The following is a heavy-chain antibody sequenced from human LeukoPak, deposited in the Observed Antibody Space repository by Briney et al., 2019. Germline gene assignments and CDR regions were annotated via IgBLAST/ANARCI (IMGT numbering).Heavy chain of an antibody. CDR3: AKDILAVAANVHY. D-gene: IGHD6-19*01. V-gene: IGHV3-9*01. J-gene: IGHJ4*02. CDR1: GFTFDDYA. Sequence: PGGSLRLSCAASGFTFDDYAMHWVRQAPGKGLEWVSGISWNSGSIGYADSVKGRFTISRDNAKNSLYLQMNSLRAEDTALYYCAKDILAVAANVHYWGQGTLVTVSS. CDR2: ISWNSGSI.